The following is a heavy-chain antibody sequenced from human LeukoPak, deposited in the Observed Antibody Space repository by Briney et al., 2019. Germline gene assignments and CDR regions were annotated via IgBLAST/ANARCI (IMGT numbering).Heavy chain of an antibody. J-gene: IGHJ6*03. CDR3: ARDRGSEYQLLPQYYYYYMDV. CDR2: IYYSGST. CDR1: GGSISSYY. Sequence: SETLSLTCTVSGGSISSYYWSWIRQPPGKGLEWIGYIYYSGSTNYNPSLKSRVTISVDTSKNQFSLKLSSVTAADTAVYYCARDRGSEYQLLPQYYYYYMDVWGKGTTVTVSS. V-gene: IGHV4-59*12. D-gene: IGHD2-2*01.